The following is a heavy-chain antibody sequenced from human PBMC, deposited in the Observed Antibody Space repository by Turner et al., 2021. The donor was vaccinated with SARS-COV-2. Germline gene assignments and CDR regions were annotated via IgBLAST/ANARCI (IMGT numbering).Heavy chain of an antibody. CDR1: GYTLSELS. CDR2: FNSEDGEP. D-gene: IGHD1-7*01. J-gene: IGHJ4*02. CDR3: ATSWELPDAYFDS. Sequence: QVHLLQSGAEVKKPGASVKVSCKVSGYTLSELSIHWVRQAPGKGPEWMGGFNSEDGEPIYAQMFQGRFSLTEDTSTDTLYMELSSLRSEDTAVYYCATSWELPDAYFDSWGQGTLVTVSS. V-gene: IGHV1-24*01.